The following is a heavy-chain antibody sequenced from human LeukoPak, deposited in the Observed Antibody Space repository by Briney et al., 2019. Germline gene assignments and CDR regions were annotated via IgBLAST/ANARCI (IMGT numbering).Heavy chain of an antibody. CDR2: IGTYTGNT. Sequence: ASVKVSCKASGYTFTNYGVNWVRQAPGQGLEWMGWIGTYTGNTNYVKKFQGRVTMTRDTSTSTAYMELKRLRSDDTAVYYCARDLRKGIQLWLEIDYWGQGTLVTVSS. V-gene: IGHV1-18*01. CDR1: GYTFTNYG. D-gene: IGHD5-18*01. CDR3: ARDLRKGIQLWLEIDY. J-gene: IGHJ4*02.